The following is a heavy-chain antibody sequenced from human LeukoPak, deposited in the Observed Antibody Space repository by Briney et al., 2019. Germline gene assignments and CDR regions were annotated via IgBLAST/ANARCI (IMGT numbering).Heavy chain of an antibody. CDR3: ARPPQSSSLPWFDP. CDR2: ISAYNGNT. CDR1: GYTFTSYG. V-gene: IGHV1-18*01. Sequence: GASVKVSCKASGYTFTSYGISWVRQAPGQGLEWMGWISAYNGNTNYAQKLQGRVTMTTDTSTSTAYMELRSLRSDDTAVYYCARPPQSSSLPWFDPWGQGTLVTVSS. J-gene: IGHJ5*02. D-gene: IGHD6-6*01.